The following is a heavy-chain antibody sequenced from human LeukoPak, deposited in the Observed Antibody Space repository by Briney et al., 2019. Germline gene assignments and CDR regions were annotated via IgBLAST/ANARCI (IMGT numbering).Heavy chain of an antibody. CDR1: GFTFSHAW. J-gene: IGHJ4*02. CDR3: ARDPDFWSGNYFDN. CDR2: IKSRTDGGTT. D-gene: IGHD3-3*01. Sequence: KAGGSLRLSCAASGFTFSHAWMSWVRQAPGKGLEWVGRIKSRTDGGTTDYAAPVKGRFTISRDDSRDTLYLQMNSLRAEDTAAYYCARDPDFWSGNYFDNWGQGTLVTVSS. V-gene: IGHV3-15*05.